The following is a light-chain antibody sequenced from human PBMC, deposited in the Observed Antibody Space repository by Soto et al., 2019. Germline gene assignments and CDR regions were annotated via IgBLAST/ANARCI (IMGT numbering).Light chain of an antibody. V-gene: IGLV2-23*01. Sequence: QSALTHPASVSGSPGQSITLSCPRTSSGVESYNLVSWYQHHPGKAPKLMIYEGSQRPSGVSDRFSGSKSGNTASLTISGLQAEDEADYYCSSYAGAVVFGGGTKLTVL. CDR2: EGS. CDR3: SSYAGAVV. J-gene: IGLJ2*01. CDR1: SSGVESYNL.